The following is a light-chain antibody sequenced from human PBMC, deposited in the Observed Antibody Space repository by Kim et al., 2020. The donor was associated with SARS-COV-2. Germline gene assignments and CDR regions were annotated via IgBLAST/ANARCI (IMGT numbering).Light chain of an antibody. Sequence: ASVGDRVTITYRESQDIRNDLGWYQQNPVRAPKRLIYGASSLQSGVPSRLSGSGSGTEFTLTISSVQTEDFATYFCLQHSTYPITFGQGTRLEIK. V-gene: IGKV1-17*01. CDR1: QDIRND. CDR3: LQHSTYPIT. CDR2: GAS. J-gene: IGKJ5*01.